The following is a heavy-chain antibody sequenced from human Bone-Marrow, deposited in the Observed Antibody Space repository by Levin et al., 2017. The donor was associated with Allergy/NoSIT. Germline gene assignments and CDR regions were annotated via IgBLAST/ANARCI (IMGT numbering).Heavy chain of an antibody. V-gene: IGHV3-30*18. CDR2: ISFDASNK. CDR1: GFNFRKYG. D-gene: IGHD3-22*01. J-gene: IGHJ4*01. CDR3: AKDDDSGGYPGTDY. Sequence: PGGSLRLSCAASGFNFRKYGMHWVRQAPGMGLEWVALISFDASNKYYAASVKGRFIISRDNSKNTLSLQMNSLRAEDSAIYYCAKDDDSGGYPGTDYWGQGTLVTVSS.